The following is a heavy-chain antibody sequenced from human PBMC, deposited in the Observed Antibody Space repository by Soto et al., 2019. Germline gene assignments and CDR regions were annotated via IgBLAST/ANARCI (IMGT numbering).Heavy chain of an antibody. CDR3: ARGQYQLITGYYYYYGMDV. J-gene: IGHJ6*02. Sequence: QVQLVQSGAEVKKPGSSVKVSCKASGGTFSSYAISWVRQAPGQGREWMGGIIPIFGTAHYAQKFQGRVTITADESTITAYMELSSLRSEDTAVYYCARGQYQLITGYYYYYGMDVWGQGTTVTVSS. V-gene: IGHV1-69*01. CDR1: GGTFSSYA. CDR2: IIPIFGTA. D-gene: IGHD2-2*01.